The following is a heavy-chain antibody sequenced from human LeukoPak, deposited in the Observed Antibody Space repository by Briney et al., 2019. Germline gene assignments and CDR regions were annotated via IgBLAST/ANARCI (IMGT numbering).Heavy chain of an antibody. J-gene: IGHJ4*02. D-gene: IGHD1-26*01. CDR3: AKAQRELLTGFDY. Sequence: GSLRLSCAASGLTFSRYAMRWVRQAPGKGLEWVSAISGSGGSTYYADSVKGRFTISRDNPKNTLYLQMNSLRAEDTAVYYCAKAQRELLTGFDYWGQGTLVTVSS. CDR2: ISGSGGST. CDR1: GLTFSRYA. V-gene: IGHV3-23*01.